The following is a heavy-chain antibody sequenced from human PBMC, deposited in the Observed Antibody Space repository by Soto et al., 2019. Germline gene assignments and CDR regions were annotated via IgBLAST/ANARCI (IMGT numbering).Heavy chain of an antibody. D-gene: IGHD6-13*01. Sequence: SETLSLTCAVYGGSFSGYYWSWIRQPPGKGLEWIGEINHSGSTNYNPSLKSRVTISVDTSKNQFSLKLSSVTAADTAVYYCARVTAALYYYYYYGMDVWGQGTMVTVSS. J-gene: IGHJ6*02. CDR1: GGSFSGYY. V-gene: IGHV4-34*01. CDR3: ARVTAALYYYYYYGMDV. CDR2: INHSGST.